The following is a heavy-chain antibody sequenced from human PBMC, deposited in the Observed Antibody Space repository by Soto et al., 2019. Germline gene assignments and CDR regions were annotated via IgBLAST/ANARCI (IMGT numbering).Heavy chain of an antibody. J-gene: IGHJ4*02. D-gene: IGHD6-19*01. CDR2: IFHSGSS. Sequence: QVQLQESGPGLVKPSETLSVTCTVSGGSVNGFYWSWIRQPPGKGLEWIGYIFHSGSSNYNPSLKSRVTISVDTSKGQISLRLTSVTAADTAVYYCASAPGLGVAHSDYCGQGTLVTVSS. CDR3: ASAPGLGVAHSDY. V-gene: IGHV4-59*02. CDR1: GGSVNGFY.